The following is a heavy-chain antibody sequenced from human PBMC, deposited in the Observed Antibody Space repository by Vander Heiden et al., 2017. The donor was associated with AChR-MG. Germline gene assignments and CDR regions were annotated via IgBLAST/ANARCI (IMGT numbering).Heavy chain of an antibody. D-gene: IGHD2-15*01. V-gene: IGHV4-31*03. CDR1: VGSMSSGAYY. CDR3: ARGGHSCSYFSGMDV. J-gene: IGHJ6*02. CDR2: ISSSGTT. Sequence: QVRLQESGPGLVKPSQTLSLTCTVSVGSMSSGAYYWTWIRQHPEKGLEWIGYISSSGTTYHNPSLLSRISVSLDRSKNQFSLKLSSVTAADTAVYYCARGGHSCSYFSGMDVWGQGTTVTVSS.